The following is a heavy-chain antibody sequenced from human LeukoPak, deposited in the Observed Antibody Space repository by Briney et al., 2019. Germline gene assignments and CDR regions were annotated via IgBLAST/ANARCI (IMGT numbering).Heavy chain of an antibody. J-gene: IGHJ5*02. D-gene: IGHD3-22*01. CDR2: FDPEDGET. CDR1: GYTLTELS. Sequence: ASVKVSCKVSGYTLTELSMHWVRQAPGKGLEWMGGFDPEDGETIYAQKFQGRVTMTEDTSTDTAYMELSSLRSEDTAVYYCATERYYYDSSGYYYWFDPWGQGTLVTVSS. V-gene: IGHV1-24*01. CDR3: ATERYYYDSSGYYYWFDP.